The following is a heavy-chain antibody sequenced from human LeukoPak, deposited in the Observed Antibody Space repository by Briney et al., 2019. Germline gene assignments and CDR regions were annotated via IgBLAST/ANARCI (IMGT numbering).Heavy chain of an antibody. Sequence: GGSLRLSCAASGFTFSTYRMHWVRQAPGKGLVWVSRINPDGTTTSYADSVKGRFTISRDNAKDTVYLQMNSLRAEDTAVYYCARALPGYSGYDPSYYFDYWGQGTLVTVSS. V-gene: IGHV3-74*01. CDR1: GFTFSTYR. D-gene: IGHD5-12*01. J-gene: IGHJ4*02. CDR2: INPDGTTT. CDR3: ARALPGYSGYDPSYYFDY.